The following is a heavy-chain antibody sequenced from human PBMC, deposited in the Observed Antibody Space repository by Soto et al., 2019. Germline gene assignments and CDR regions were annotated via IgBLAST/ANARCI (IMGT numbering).Heavy chain of an antibody. J-gene: IGHJ6*02. Sequence: LSLTCAASGFTVSSNYMSWVRQAPGKGLEWVSVIYSGGSTYYADSVKGRFTISRDNSKNTLYLQMNSLRAEDTAVYYCASTDNYYDSSGYYYYYYGMDVWGQGTTVTVSS. CDR1: GFTVSSNY. V-gene: IGHV3-53*01. CDR2: IYSGGST. CDR3: ASTDNYYDSSGYYYYYYGMDV. D-gene: IGHD3-22*01.